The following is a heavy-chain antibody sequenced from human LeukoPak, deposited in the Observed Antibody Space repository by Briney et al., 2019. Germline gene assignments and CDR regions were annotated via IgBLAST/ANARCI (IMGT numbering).Heavy chain of an antibody. CDR3: AKGYRKGRWLPLDY. CDR2: ISWNSGSI. CDR1: GFTFDDYA. J-gene: IGHJ4*02. D-gene: IGHD5-24*01. V-gene: IGHV3-9*01. Sequence: GGSLRLSCAASGFTFDDYAMHWVRQAPGKGLEWISSISWNSGSIGYADSVKGRFTISRDNAKNSLYVQMNSLRTEDTALYYCAKGYRKGRWLPLDYWGQGTLVTVSS.